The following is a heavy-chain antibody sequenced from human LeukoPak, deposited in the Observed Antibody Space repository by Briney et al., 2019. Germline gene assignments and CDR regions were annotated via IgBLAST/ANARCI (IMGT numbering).Heavy chain of an antibody. CDR1: GGSISTYY. Sequence: PSETLSLTCTVSGGSISTYYWSWIRQTPGKGLEWIGFVYYSGRPTSNPSLKSRVSYNPSLKSRVTISGETSKNQFSLKLSSVTAADTAVYYCARELTNKDAFHIWGQGTMVTVSS. D-gene: IGHD1/OR15-1a*01. V-gene: IGHV4-59*01. J-gene: IGHJ3*02. CDR3: ARELTNKDAFHI. CDR2: VYYSGRP.